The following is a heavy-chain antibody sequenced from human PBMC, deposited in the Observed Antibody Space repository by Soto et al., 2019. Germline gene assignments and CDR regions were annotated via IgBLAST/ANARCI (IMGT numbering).Heavy chain of an antibody. CDR2: ISASGKST. CDR1: GFTFSNFA. Sequence: GSVSLSCAASGFTFSNFALNWVRQAPGKGLEWVSTISASGKSTYYADSVRGRFTTSRDNSGNMLFLQMNGLGADDAAVYYCAKDVAATLWGQGALVTVSS. D-gene: IGHD6-13*01. CDR3: AKDVAATL. V-gene: IGHV3-23*01. J-gene: IGHJ4*02.